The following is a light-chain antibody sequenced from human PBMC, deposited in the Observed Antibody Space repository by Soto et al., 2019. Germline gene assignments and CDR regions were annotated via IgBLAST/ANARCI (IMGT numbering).Light chain of an antibody. Sequence: DIQMTQSPSSLSASVGDRVTITCRASQSISSYLNWYQQKPGKAPKLLSYAASSLQSVVPSRLSGSVSATDFTLTISILQPEEFATDYCQHIYSTPHFGKETRLEIK. V-gene: IGKV1-39*01. CDR1: QSISSY. CDR2: AAS. J-gene: IGKJ5*01. CDR3: QHIYSTPH.